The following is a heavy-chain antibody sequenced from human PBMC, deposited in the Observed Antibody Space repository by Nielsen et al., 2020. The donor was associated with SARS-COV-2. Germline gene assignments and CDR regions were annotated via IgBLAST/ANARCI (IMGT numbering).Heavy chain of an antibody. CDR1: GYTFTSYA. D-gene: IGHD3-10*01. V-gene: IGHV1-3*01. CDR3: ARDGARGFGYFDY. Sequence: ASVKVSCKASGYTFTSYAMHWVRQAPGQRLEWMGWINAGNGNTKYSQKFQGRVTMTRDTSTSTVYMELSSLRSEDTAVYYCARDGARGFGYFDYWGQGTLVTVSS. CDR2: INAGNGNT. J-gene: IGHJ4*02.